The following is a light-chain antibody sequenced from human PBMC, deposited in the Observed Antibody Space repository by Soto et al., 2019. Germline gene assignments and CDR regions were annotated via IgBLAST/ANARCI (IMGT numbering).Light chain of an antibody. V-gene: IGKV1-12*01. Sequence: DIQMTQSPSSVSASVGDRVTMTCRASQGINSWLAWYQQKPGKAPKLLIYAASNLQSGVPSRFSGSGSGTEFTLTISSLQSEDSAVYHCQQYNKWPLTFGGGTKVDIK. CDR3: QQYNKWPLT. CDR1: QGINSW. CDR2: AAS. J-gene: IGKJ4*01.